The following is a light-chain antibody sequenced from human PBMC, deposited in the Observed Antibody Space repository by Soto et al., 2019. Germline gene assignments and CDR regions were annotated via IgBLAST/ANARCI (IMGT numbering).Light chain of an antibody. CDR1: QSLSSNY. Sequence: EIVLTQSPDTLSSSPGERATLSCRASQSLSSNYVAWYQQKPGQAPRLLISGASNRATGTPDRFRGSGSGTDFTLTITRLEPEDFAVYYCHQYGSAPWTFGQGTKVDIK. V-gene: IGKV3-20*01. CDR3: HQYGSAPWT. J-gene: IGKJ1*01. CDR2: GAS.